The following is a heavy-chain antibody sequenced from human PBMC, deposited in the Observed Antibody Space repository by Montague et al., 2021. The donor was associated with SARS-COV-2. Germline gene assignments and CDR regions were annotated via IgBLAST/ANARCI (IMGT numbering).Heavy chain of an antibody. CDR1: GGSITGFS. CDR3: ARTPTRPLSLDS. J-gene: IGHJ4*02. D-gene: IGHD6-6*01. CDR2: VTTSGTT. Sequence: SETLSLTCAVSGGSITGFSWSWVRQPAGKGLEWIGRVTTSGTTNXSPSLRSRVTMSVDTSKNQFSLNLNSATAADTAIYYCARTPTRPLSLDSWGQGTLVTVSS. V-gene: IGHV4-4*07.